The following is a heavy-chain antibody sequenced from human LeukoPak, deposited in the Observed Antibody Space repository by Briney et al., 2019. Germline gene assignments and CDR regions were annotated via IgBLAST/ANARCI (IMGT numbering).Heavy chain of an antibody. Sequence: SVKVSCKASGYTFTSYAISWVRQAPGQGLEWMGRIIPILGIANYAQKFQGRVTITADKSTSTAYMELSSLRSEDTAMYYCARDAPYYYDSSGYFAFDIWGQGTMVTVSS. V-gene: IGHV1-69*04. CDR2: IIPILGIA. D-gene: IGHD3-22*01. CDR1: GYTFTSYA. J-gene: IGHJ3*02. CDR3: ARDAPYYYDSSGYFAFDI.